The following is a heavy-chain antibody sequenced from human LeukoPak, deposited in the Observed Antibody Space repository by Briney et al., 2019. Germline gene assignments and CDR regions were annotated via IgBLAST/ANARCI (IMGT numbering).Heavy chain of an antibody. CDR3: TSFAPYEAFDI. J-gene: IGHJ3*02. V-gene: IGHV3-11*01. CDR2: ISDSGSSI. CDR1: GFPFSDYY. Sequence: GGSLRLSCAASGFPFSDYYMSWIRQAPGKGLEWVSYISDSGSSIYNADSVKGRFTISRDNAKNSLYLQMNSLRAEDTAIYYCTSFAPYEAFDIWGQGTMVTVSS.